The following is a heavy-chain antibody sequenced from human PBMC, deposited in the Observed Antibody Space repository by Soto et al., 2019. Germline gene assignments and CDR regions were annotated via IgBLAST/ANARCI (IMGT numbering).Heavy chain of an antibody. D-gene: IGHD2-2*01. CDR2: ISSTSSTI. CDR1: GFTFISYS. V-gene: IGHV3-48*02. CDR3: ASVGYCISTSCYGAYYYYGMDV. J-gene: IGHJ6*02. Sequence: EVQLVESGGGLVQPGGSLRLSCAASGFTFISYSMNWVRQAPGKGLEWVSYISSTSSTIYYADSVKGRFTISRDNAKNSLYLQMNSLRDEDTAVYYCASVGYCISTSCYGAYYYYGMDVWGQGTTVTVSS.